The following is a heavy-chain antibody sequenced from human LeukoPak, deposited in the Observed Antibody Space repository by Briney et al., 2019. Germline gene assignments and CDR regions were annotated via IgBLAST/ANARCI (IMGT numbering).Heavy chain of an antibody. D-gene: IGHD6-13*01. Sequence: ASVKVSCKASGYTFTSYGISWARQAPGQGLEWMGWISAYNGNTNYAQKLQGRVTMTTDTSTSTAYMELRSLRSDDAAVYYYARGGGGIAAAGNFDLWGRGTLVTVSS. CDR2: ISAYNGNT. CDR3: ARGGGGIAAAGNFDL. J-gene: IGHJ2*01. V-gene: IGHV1-18*01. CDR1: GYTFTSYG.